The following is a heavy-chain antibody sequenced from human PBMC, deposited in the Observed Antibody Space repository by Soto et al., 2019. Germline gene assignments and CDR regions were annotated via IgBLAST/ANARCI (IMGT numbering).Heavy chain of an antibody. J-gene: IGHJ6*03. CDR3: ARGVDTAMAPYYYYYYMDV. CDR1: GYTFTSYD. Sequence: ASVKVSCKASGYTFTSYDINWVRQATGQGLEWMGWMNPNSGNTGYAQKFQGRVTMTRNTSISTAYMELSSLRSEDTAVYYCARGVDTAMAPYYYYYYMDVWGKGTTVTVSS. CDR2: MNPNSGNT. D-gene: IGHD5-18*01. V-gene: IGHV1-8*01.